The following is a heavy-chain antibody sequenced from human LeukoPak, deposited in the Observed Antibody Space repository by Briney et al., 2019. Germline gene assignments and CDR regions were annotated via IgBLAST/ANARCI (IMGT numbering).Heavy chain of an antibody. D-gene: IGHD5-12*01. Sequence: NPSETLSLTCAVSDGSISSSNWWSWVRQPPGKGLEWIGEIYHSGSTNYNPSLKSRVTISVDKSKNQFSLKLSSVTAADTAVYYCASDIVATKGRAFDIWGQGTMVTVSS. CDR2: IYHSGST. CDR1: DGSISSSNW. CDR3: ASDIVATKGRAFDI. V-gene: IGHV4-4*02. J-gene: IGHJ3*02.